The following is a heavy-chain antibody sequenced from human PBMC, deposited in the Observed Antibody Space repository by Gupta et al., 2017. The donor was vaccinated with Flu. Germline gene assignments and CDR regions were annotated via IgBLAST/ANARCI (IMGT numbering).Heavy chain of an antibody. V-gene: IGHV3-7*01. J-gene: IGHJ4*02. Sequence: EVQLVESGGGLVQPGGSLRLSCVASGFRLSDYWMTGVRQAPGEPLEWVANIGQEGTKTYYVDSLRGRFTISRDNTKNSLFLQMNTLRAEDTALYYCVRSTEFGTAIFDYWGQGTPVTVSS. D-gene: IGHD2-21*01. CDR1: GFRLSDYW. CDR3: VRSTEFGTAIFDY. CDR2: IGQEGTKT.